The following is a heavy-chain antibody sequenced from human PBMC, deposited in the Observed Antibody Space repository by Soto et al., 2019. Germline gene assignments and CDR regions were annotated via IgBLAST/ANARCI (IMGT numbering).Heavy chain of an antibody. CDR3: ASSVEGHFDY. CDR2: MTSDTKTI. Sequence: EVQLVESGGGLVQPGGSLRLSCAASGFRFNIYSMNWIRQAPGKGLEWSAYMTSDTKTIKYGDSVKGRFTISRDNDNYLVYLQMNSLRDEDTGVYYCASSVEGHFDYWGQGTVVTVSA. D-gene: IGHD6-19*01. V-gene: IGHV3-48*02. J-gene: IGHJ4*02. CDR1: GFRFNIYS.